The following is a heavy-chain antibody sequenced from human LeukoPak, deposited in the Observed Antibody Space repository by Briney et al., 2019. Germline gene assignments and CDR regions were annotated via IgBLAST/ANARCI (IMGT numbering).Heavy chain of an antibody. Sequence: ASVTVSCKASVYTFTVSYMHWVRQAPGQGLEWMGWINPNSGATNYAQKFQGRVTMTRDTSISTAYMELNRLGSDDTAFYYCARGGVTIYRGVDYWGQGTLVTVSS. CDR3: ARGGVTIYRGVDY. J-gene: IGHJ4*02. V-gene: IGHV1-2*02. CDR2: INPNSGAT. D-gene: IGHD3-10*01. CDR1: VYTFTVSY.